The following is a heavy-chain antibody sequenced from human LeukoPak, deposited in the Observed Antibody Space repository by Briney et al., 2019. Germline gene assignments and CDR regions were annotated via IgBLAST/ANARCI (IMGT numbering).Heavy chain of an antibody. CDR2: ISSSSSYI. J-gene: IGHJ6*02. V-gene: IGHV3-21*01. CDR3: ARVLSPYQLLSHVYYGMDV. CDR1: GFTSSDHY. Sequence: GGSLRLSCAASGFTSSDHYIDWVRQAPGKGLEWVSSISSSSSYIYYADSVKGRFTISRDNAKNSLYLQMNSLRAEDTAVYYCARVLSPYQLLSHVYYGMDVWGQGTTVTVSS. D-gene: IGHD2-2*01.